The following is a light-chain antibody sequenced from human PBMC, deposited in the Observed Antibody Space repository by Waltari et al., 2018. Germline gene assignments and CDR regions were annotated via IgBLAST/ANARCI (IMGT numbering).Light chain of an antibody. CDR3: QSYDSSLSGWV. J-gene: IGLJ3*02. V-gene: IGLV1-40*01. Sequence: QSVLTQSPSVSGAPGQRVTISCTGSSSNVGAGSDVQWYQQLPGKDPNLPIYVNPNRPSGVPARFSASKSGTSASLAITGLQAEDEADYYCQSYDSSLSGWVFGGGTKLTVL. CDR2: VNP. CDR1: SSNVGAGSD.